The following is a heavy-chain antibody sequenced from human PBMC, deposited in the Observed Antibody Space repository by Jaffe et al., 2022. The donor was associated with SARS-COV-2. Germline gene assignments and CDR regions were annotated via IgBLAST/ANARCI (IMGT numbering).Heavy chain of an antibody. CDR1: GGSISSYY. CDR2: IYTSGST. Sequence: QVQLQESGPGLVKPSETLSLTCTVSGGSISSYYWSWIRQPAGKGLEWIGRIYTSGSTNYNPSLKSRVTMSVDTSKNQFSLKLSSVTAADTAVYYCARDIPATTSHGAHYFDYWGQGTLVTVSS. D-gene: IGHD2-2*01. V-gene: IGHV4-4*07. CDR3: ARDIPATTSHGAHYFDY. J-gene: IGHJ4*02.